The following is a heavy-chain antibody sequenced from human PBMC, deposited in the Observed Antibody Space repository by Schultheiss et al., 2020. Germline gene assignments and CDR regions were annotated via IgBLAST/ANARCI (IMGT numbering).Heavy chain of an antibody. CDR1: GFTITNYG. D-gene: IGHD2-2*01. CDR2: ISYDGSEK. Sequence: GESLKISCAASGFTITNYGMHWVRQAPGKGLEWVAVISYDGSEKCYADSVKGRSTIARDYSSNTVYLQMNSLRAEDTAVYYCAKNRGLDCSSASCYKHPSHCYYGMDIWGQGTTVTVSS. CDR3: AKNRGLDCSSASCYKHPSHCYYGMDI. J-gene: IGHJ6*02. V-gene: IGHV3-30*18.